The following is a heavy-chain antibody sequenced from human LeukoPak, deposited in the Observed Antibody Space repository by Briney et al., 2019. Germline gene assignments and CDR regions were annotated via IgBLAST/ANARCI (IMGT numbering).Heavy chain of an antibody. CDR2: INHSGST. CDR3: ARTTSSSWYNQYNY. CDR1: GGSISSGGYY. Sequence: SQTLSLTCTVSGGSISSGGYYWSWIRQPPGKGLEWIGEINHSGSTNYNPSLKSRVTISVDTSKNQFSLKLSSVTAADTAVYYCARTTSSSWYNQYNYWGQGTLVTVSS. J-gene: IGHJ4*02. D-gene: IGHD6-13*01. V-gene: IGHV4-30-2*01.